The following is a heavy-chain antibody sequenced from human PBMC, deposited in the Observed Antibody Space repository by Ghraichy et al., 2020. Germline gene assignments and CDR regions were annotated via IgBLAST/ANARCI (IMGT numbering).Heavy chain of an antibody. CDR1: GFTFSDYE. D-gene: IGHD1-26*01. Sequence: GGFLRLSCAASGFTFSDYEMNWVRQAPGKGLEWVSYISGSGTTIYYADSVKGRFTISRDNAQNSLFLQMNSLRAEDTAVYYCAREGGSPKDNFDYWGQGTLVTVSS. CDR3: AREGGSPKDNFDY. J-gene: IGHJ4*02. V-gene: IGHV3-48*03. CDR2: ISGSGTTI.